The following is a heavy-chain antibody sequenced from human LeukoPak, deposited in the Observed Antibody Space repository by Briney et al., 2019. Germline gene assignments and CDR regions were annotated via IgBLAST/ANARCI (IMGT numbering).Heavy chain of an antibody. CDR3: ARDWNYYGSGSTVGY. CDR1: GYTFTSYG. V-gene: IGHV1-18*01. Sequence: ASVKVSCKASGYTFTSYGISWVRQAPGQGLEWMGWISAYNGNTNYAQKFQGRVTMTRGTSISTAYMELSRLRSDDTAVYYCARDWNYYGSGSTVGYWGQGTLVTVSS. D-gene: IGHD3-10*01. CDR2: ISAYNGNT. J-gene: IGHJ4*02.